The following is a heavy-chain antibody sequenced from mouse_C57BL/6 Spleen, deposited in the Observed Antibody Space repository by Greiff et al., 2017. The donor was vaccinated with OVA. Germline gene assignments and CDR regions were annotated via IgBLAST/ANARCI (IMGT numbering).Heavy chain of an antibody. CDR1: GYTFTDYE. D-gene: IGHD1-1*01. Sequence: VQLQQSGAELVRPGASVTLSCKASGYTFTDYEMHWVKQTPVHGLEWIGAIDPETGGTAYNQKFKGKAILTADKSSSTAYMELRSLTSEDSAVYYCTTGGSSPRFAYWGQGTLVTVSA. J-gene: IGHJ3*01. V-gene: IGHV1-15*01. CDR2: IDPETGGT. CDR3: TTGGSSPRFAY.